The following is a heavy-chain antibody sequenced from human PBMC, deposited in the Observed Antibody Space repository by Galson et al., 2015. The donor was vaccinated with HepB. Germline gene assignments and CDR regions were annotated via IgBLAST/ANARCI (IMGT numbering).Heavy chain of an antibody. V-gene: IGHV4-59*01. CDR3: ARAGYSSSMDV. D-gene: IGHD5-12*01. Sequence: LSLTCTVSGGSISSYHWSWIRQPPGKGLEWIGHIYYSGSTNYNPSLKSRVTISVDTSKNQFSLKLSSVTAADTAAYYCARAGYSSSMDVWGQGTTVTVSS. CDR2: IYYSGST. CDR1: GGSISSYH. J-gene: IGHJ6*02.